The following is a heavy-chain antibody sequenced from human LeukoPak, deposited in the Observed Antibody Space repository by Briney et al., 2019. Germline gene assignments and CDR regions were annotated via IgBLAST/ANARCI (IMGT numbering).Heavy chain of an antibody. V-gene: IGHV3-23*01. J-gene: IGHJ6*03. CDR1: GFTFSSYA. Sequence: GGSLRLSCAASGFTFSSYAMSWVRQAPGKGLEWVSAISGSGGSTYYADSVKGRFTISRDNSKNTLYLQMNSLRAEDTAVYYCAKDSWSGYYRDDYMDVWGKGTTVTVSS. CDR3: AKDSWSGYYRDDYMDV. D-gene: IGHD3-3*01. CDR2: ISGSGGST.